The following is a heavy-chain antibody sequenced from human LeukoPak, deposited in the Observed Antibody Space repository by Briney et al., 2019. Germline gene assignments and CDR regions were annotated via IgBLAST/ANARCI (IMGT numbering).Heavy chain of an antibody. V-gene: IGHV6-1*01. D-gene: IGHD1-1*01. CDR2: TYYRSKWYN. J-gene: IGHJ6*03. CDR3: ARARPKYNWNDLYYYYYMDV. CDR1: GDSVSSNSAA. Sequence: SQTLSLTCAISGDSVSSNSAAWNWIRQSPSRGLEWLGRTYYRSKWYNDYAVSVKSRITINPDTSKNQSSLQLNSVTPEDTAVYYCARARPKYNWNDLYYYYYMDVWGKGTTVTVSS.